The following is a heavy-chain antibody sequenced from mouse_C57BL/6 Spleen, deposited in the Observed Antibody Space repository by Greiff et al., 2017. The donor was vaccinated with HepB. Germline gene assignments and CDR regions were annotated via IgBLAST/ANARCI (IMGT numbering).Heavy chain of an antibody. D-gene: IGHD2-5*01. CDR2: ISSGGSYT. J-gene: IGHJ2*01. V-gene: IGHV5-6*01. Sequence: EVNVVESGGDLVKPGGSLKLSCAASGFTFSSYGMSWVRQTPDKRLEWVATISSGGSYTYYPDSVKGRFTISRDNAKNTLYLQMSSLKSEDTAMYYCARQKSNYDYWGQGTTLTVSS. CDR1: GFTFSSYG. CDR3: ARQKSNYDY.